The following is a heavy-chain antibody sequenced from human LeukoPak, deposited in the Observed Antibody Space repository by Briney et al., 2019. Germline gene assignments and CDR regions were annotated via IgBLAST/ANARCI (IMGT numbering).Heavy chain of an antibody. J-gene: IGHJ6*02. V-gene: IGHV3-33*01. D-gene: IGHD3-3*01. CDR2: IWYDGSNK. Sequence: GGSLRLSCAASGFTFSSYGMHWVRQAPGKGLEWVAVIWYDGSNKYYADSVKGRFTISRDNSKNTLYLQMNSLRAEDTAVYYCVRDRYYDFWSGYFYYYYGMDVWGQGTTVTVSS. CDR3: VRDRYYDFWSGYFYYYYGMDV. CDR1: GFTFSSYG.